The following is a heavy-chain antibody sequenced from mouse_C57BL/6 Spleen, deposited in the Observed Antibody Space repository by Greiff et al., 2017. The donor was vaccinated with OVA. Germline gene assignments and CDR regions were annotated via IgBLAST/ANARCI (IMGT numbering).Heavy chain of an antibody. CDR2: IYPGSGNT. CDR3: ARSVYYGSSYDAMDY. Sequence: QVQLQQSGAELVRPGASVKLSCKASGYTFTDYYIHWVKQRPGQGLEWIARIYPGSGNTYYNEKFKGKATLTAEKSSSTAYMQLSSLTSEDSAVYFCARSVYYGSSYDAMDYWGKGTSVTVSS. V-gene: IGHV1-76*01. J-gene: IGHJ4*01. D-gene: IGHD1-1*01. CDR1: GYTFTDYY.